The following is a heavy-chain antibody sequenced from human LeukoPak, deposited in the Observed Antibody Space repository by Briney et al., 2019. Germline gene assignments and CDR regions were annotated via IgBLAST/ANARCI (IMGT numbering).Heavy chain of an antibody. Sequence: PSETLSLTCTVSGATVSGGSISSYYWSWIRQPAGKGLEWIGRIYTSGTTNYNPSLKSRVTMSVDTSKNQFSLKLSSVTAADTALNYCASVDTVMVRHAFDIWGQGTMVTVSS. CDR2: IYTSGTT. V-gene: IGHV4-4*07. J-gene: IGHJ3*02. D-gene: IGHD5-18*01. CDR1: GGSISSYY. CDR3: ASVDTVMVRHAFDI.